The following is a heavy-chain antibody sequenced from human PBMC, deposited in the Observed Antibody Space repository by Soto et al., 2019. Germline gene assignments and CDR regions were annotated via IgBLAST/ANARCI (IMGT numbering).Heavy chain of an antibody. CDR3: ARHEDDICCYHGMDV. CDR2: IYPGDSDT. J-gene: IGHJ6*02. D-gene: IGHD3-9*01. V-gene: IGHV5-51*01. CDR1: GYSFTSYW. Sequence: PGESLKISCKGPGYSFTSYWIGWVRQMPGKGLEWMGIIYPGDSDTRYSPPFQGQVTISADKSISTAYLQWSSLKASDTAMYYCARHEDDICCYHGMDVGGQGTTVTVSS.